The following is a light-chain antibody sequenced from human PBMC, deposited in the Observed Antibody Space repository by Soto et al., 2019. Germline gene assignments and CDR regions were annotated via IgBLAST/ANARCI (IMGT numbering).Light chain of an antibody. CDR3: QHYNSYSRT. CDR1: QSISNW. CDR2: DVS. V-gene: IGKV1-5*01. Sequence: DIQMTQSPSTLSAFVGDRVTITCRANQSISNWLAWYQQKPGKAPKLLINDVSSLERGVPSRFSGSGSGTEFTLSISSLQADDFATYYCQHYNSYSRTFGQGTTVEIK. J-gene: IGKJ1*01.